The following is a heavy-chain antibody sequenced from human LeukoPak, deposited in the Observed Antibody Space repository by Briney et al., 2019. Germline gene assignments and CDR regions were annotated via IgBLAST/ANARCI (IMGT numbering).Heavy chain of an antibody. D-gene: IGHD2-2*02. Sequence: PSETLSLTCTVSGYSISSGYYWGWIRQPPGKGLEWIGSIYHSGTTYYNPSLKSRVTISVDTSKNQFSLKLSSVTAADTAVYYCAREYCSSPSCYKEYNWFDPWGQGTLVTVSS. V-gene: IGHV4-38-2*02. CDR1: GYSISSGYY. CDR2: IYHSGTT. CDR3: AREYCSSPSCYKEYNWFDP. J-gene: IGHJ5*02.